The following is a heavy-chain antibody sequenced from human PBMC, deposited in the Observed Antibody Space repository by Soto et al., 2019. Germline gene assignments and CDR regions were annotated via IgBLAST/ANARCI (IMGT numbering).Heavy chain of an antibody. J-gene: IGHJ3*02. CDR2: VNPTGST. CDR1: GGSFSGYY. Sequence: PSETLSLTCAVYGGSFSGYYWSWIRQSPGKGLEWIGEVNPTGSTKYNPSFKSRVTISVDTSKNQFSLNLNSVTAADTALYYCARSREQWLVDAFDIWGQGTMVTVSS. V-gene: IGHV4-34*01. D-gene: IGHD6-19*01. CDR3: ARSREQWLVDAFDI.